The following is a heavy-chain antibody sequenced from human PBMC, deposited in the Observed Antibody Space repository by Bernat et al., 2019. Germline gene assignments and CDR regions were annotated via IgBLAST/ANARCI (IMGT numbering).Heavy chain of an antibody. Sequence: QLQLQESGPGLVKPSETLSLTCTVSGGSISSSSYYWGWIRQPPGKGLEWIGSISYSGSTYYNPSLKSRDTISVNTSKSQFSMKLSSVTAADTAVYYCARQIEYQRLMVGAPYNWFDPWGQGTLVTVSS. CDR1: GGSISSSSYY. D-gene: IGHD2-2*01. V-gene: IGHV4-39*01. CDR2: ISYSGST. J-gene: IGHJ5*02. CDR3: ARQIEYQRLMVGAPYNWFDP.